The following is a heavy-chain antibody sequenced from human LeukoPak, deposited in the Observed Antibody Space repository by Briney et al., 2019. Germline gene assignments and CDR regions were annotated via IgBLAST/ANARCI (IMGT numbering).Heavy chain of an antibody. CDR1: GGSISSYY. Sequence: SETLSLTCTVSGGSISSYYWSWIRQPPGKGLEWIGYIYYSGSTNYNPSLKSRVTISVDTSKNQFSLKLSSVTAADTAVYYCARGPWGYYYETPPPSYWGQGTLVTVSS. V-gene: IGHV4-59*08. CDR2: IYYSGST. D-gene: IGHD3-22*01. CDR3: ARGPWGYYYETPPPSY. J-gene: IGHJ4*02.